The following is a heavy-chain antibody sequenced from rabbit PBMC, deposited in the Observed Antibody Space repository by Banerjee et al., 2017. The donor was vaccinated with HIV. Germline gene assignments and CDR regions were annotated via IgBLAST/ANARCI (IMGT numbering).Heavy chain of an antibody. CDR2: IYTGSSGVT. J-gene: IGHJ4*01. V-gene: IGHV1S45*01. D-gene: IGHD4-1*01. CDR3: ARDSSAGSSAWGLNL. Sequence: QEQLEESGGDLVKPEGSLTLTCTASGFSFNDNYFMCWVRQAPGKGLEWIGCIYTGSSGVTYYASWAKGRFTISKTSSTTVTLQMTSLTAADTATYFCARDSSAGSSAWGLNLWGPGTLVTVS. CDR1: GFSFNDNYF.